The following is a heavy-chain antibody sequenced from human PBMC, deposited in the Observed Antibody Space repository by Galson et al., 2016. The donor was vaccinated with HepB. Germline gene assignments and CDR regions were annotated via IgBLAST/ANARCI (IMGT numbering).Heavy chain of an antibody. D-gene: IGHD6-13*01. CDR1: GYTFTTNA. Sequence: SVKVSCKASGYTFTTNALHWVRQAPGQRLEWMGGIIPMFGTTNYAQKFQGRVTITADESRSTAYMELSSLRSEDTAMYYCARDRRAAAGQLFDFWGQGTLVTVSS. J-gene: IGHJ4*02. CDR3: ARDRRAAAGQLFDF. CDR2: IIPMFGTT. V-gene: IGHV1-69*13.